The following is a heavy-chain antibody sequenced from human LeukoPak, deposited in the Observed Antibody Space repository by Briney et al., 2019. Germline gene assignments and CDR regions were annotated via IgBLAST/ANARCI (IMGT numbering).Heavy chain of an antibody. J-gene: IGHJ4*02. Sequence: GASVKVSCKASGGTFSSYAISWVRQAPGQGLEWMGGIIPIFGTANYAQKFQGRVTITADESTSAAYMELSSLRSEDTAVYYCARGRYYDSSGYYSADYFDYWGQGTLVTVSS. D-gene: IGHD3-22*01. CDR3: ARGRYYDSSGYYSADYFDY. CDR1: GGTFSSYA. CDR2: IIPIFGTA. V-gene: IGHV1-69*13.